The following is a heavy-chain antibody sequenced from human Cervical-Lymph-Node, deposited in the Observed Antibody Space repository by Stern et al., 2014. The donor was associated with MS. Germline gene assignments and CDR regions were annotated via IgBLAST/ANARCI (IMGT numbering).Heavy chain of an antibody. CDR2: ISSSSSTV. D-gene: IGHD1-14*01. J-gene: IGHJ3*02. CDR3: ATQVYDAFDI. V-gene: IGHV3-48*01. Sequence: EVQLVESGGGLVQPGGSLRLSCAASGFTFSSYSMNWVRQAPGKGLEWVSYISSSSSTVYYADSVKGRFTISRDNAKNSLYLQMNSLRAEDTAVYYCATQVYDAFDIWGQGTMVTVSS. CDR1: GFTFSSYS.